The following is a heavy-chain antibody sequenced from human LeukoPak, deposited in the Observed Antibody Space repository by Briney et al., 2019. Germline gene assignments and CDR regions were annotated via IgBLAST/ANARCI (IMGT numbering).Heavy chain of an antibody. CDR1: GYTFTSYG. Sequence: ASVTVSCKASGYTFTSYGISWVRQAPGQGLEWMGWISAYNGNTNYAQKLQGRVTMTTDTSTSTAYMELRYLKSGGTGVDYWADEVRAGSLNWFDPWGQGTLVTVSS. V-gene: IGHV1-18*01. CDR3: ADEVRAGSLNWFDP. D-gene: IGHD3-10*01. J-gene: IGHJ5*02. CDR2: ISAYNGNT.